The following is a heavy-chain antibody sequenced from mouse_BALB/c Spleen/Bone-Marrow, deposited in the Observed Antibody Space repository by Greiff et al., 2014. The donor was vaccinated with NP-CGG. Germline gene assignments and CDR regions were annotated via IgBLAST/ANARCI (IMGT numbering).Heavy chain of an antibody. CDR3: NADPIT. Sequence: VHVKQSGAELVRSGASVNLSCTASDFNIKDYYMNWVKQRPEQGLEWIGWIDPENGDTEYAPKFQGKATMTADTSSNTAYLQLSSLTSEDTGVYYCNADPITWGQGTTLTVSS. V-gene: IGHV14-4*02. J-gene: IGHJ2*01. CDR1: DFNIKDYY. CDR2: IDPENGDT.